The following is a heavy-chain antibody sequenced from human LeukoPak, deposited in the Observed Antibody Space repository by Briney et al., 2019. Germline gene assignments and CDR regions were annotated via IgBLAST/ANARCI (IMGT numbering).Heavy chain of an antibody. J-gene: IGHJ5*02. CDR1: GFTFSTYA. Sequence: PGGSLRLSCTASGFTFSTYALSWVRQAPGKGLEWVSSISENGRNTYYADSVKGRFTVSRDNSKSTLYLQMNSLRPEDTAVYSCAKDIRPTGSYGYFDPWGQGTPVTVSS. V-gene: IGHV3-23*01. CDR2: ISENGRNT. CDR3: AKDIRPTGSYGYFDP. D-gene: IGHD5-18*01.